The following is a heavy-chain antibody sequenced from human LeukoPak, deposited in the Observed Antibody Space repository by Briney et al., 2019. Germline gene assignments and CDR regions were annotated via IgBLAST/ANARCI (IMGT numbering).Heavy chain of an antibody. V-gene: IGHV4-4*07. CDR1: GGSISSYY. CDR3: ARDSGRRATYYYDSSGYYLDY. D-gene: IGHD3-22*01. J-gene: IGHJ4*02. Sequence: PSETLSLTCTVSGGSISSYYWSWTRQPAGKGLEWIGRIYTSGSTNYNPSLKSRVTISVDTSKNQFSLKLSSVTAADTAVYYCARDSGRRATYYYDSSGYYLDYWGQGTLVTVSS. CDR2: IYTSGST.